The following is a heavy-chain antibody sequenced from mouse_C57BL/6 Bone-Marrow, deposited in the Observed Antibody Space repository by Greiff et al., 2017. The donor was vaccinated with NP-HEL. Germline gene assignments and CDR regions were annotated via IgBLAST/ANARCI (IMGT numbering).Heavy chain of an antibody. V-gene: IGHV2-6*03. CDR3: ARFMGNCYAMGY. CDR2: IWSDGST. CDR1: GFSFTSYG. Sequence: QVQLKESGPGLVAPSPSLSISCTVSGFSFTSYGVHWVRQPPGKGLEWLVVIWSDGSTTYNYALKSRLSISKDNSKSQVFLKMNSLQTDDTAMYYCARFMGNCYAMGYWGQGTSVTVSS. J-gene: IGHJ4*01. D-gene: IGHD2-1*01.